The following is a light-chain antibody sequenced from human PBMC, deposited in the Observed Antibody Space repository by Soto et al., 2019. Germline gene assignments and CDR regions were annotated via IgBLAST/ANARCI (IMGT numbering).Light chain of an antibody. J-gene: IGLJ2*01. CDR3: SSYTGTNVI. Sequence: QSVLTQPPSASGSPGQSVTISCTGTLSDVGGQNLVFWYRQDPGKAPKLIIYDVNQRPSGVPDRFSGSKSGSTASLTVSGLQAEDEANYYCSSYTGTNVIFGGGTQLTVL. V-gene: IGLV2-8*01. CDR2: DVN. CDR1: LSDVGGQNL.